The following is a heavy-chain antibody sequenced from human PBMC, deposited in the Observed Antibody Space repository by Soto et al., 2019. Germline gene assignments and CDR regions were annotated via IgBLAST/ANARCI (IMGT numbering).Heavy chain of an antibody. D-gene: IGHD5-12*01. V-gene: IGHV4-61*08. CDR2: VHSSGNT. Sequence: SETLSLTCAVSGGSISSGGYSWSWVRQPPGKGLEWIGNVHSSGNTKYNPSLKSRVTMSVDTSKNQFSLRLISVTAADTAIYYCAREGNLGRWLQPLDFWGQGTLVTVSS. CDR1: GGSISSGGYS. J-gene: IGHJ4*02. CDR3: AREGNLGRWLQPLDF.